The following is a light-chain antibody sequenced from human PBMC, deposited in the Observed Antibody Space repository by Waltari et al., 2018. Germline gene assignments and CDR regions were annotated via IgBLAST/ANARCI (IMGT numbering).Light chain of an antibody. CDR2: DTS. J-gene: IGKJ2*01. CDR3: QQRST. V-gene: IGKV3-11*01. Sequence: EIVLTQSPATLSLSPGEGATLSCRASQRLTSYLARYQQKPGQAPRLPIHDTSNRATGIPARFSGSGSGTDFTLIISSLEPEDFGVYYCQQRSTFGQGTKLEIK. CDR1: QRLTSY.